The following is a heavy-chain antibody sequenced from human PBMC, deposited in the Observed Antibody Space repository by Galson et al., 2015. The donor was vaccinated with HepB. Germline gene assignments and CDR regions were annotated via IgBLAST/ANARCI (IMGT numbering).Heavy chain of an antibody. CDR1: GYSFVNYW. J-gene: IGHJ3*01. CDR3: ARQNNWNEDFDY. V-gene: IGHV5-51*01. CDR2: IYPDDSDT. Sequence: QSGAEVKKPGESLKISCKTSGYSFVNYWIAWVRQMPGKGPEFMGIIYPDDSDTKYSPSFEGHVVISVDKSINTAYLSWTSLKASDTATYFCARQNNWNEDFDYWGQGTTVTVSS. D-gene: IGHD1-20*01.